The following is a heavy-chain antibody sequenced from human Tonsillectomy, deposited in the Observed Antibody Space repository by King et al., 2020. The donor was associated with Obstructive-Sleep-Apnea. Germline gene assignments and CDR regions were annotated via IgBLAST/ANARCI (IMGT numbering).Heavy chain of an antibody. CDR1: GFTFSTYS. V-gene: IGHV3-21*01. CDR2: MCIRSRFI. CDR3: ARDEERAVAGTGNFYYYYYNMDV. Sequence: VQLVESGGGLFKPWGSLRLACAASGFTFSTYSMNWVCQGPGEGLEWVSSMCIRSRFIHSSDSVKGRFSISRDNAKNSRYLQMESLRAEDTAVYYCARDEERAVAGTGNFYYYYYNMDVWGQGTTVTVSS. D-gene: IGHD6-19*01. J-gene: IGHJ6*02.